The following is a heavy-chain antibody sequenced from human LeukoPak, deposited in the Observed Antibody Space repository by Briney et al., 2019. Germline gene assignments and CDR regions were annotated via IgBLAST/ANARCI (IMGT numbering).Heavy chain of an antibody. CDR1: GFTFSNYD. Sequence: GGSLRLSCAASGFTFSNYDMHWVRQSTGKGLEWVSGIGIAGDTYHVDSVKGRFTISRENVKNSLYLQMNSLRVGDTAVYYCVRASRAAAGDFDYWGQGTLVTVSS. V-gene: IGHV3-13*01. J-gene: IGHJ4*02. CDR3: VRASRAAAGDFDY. CDR2: IGIAGDT. D-gene: IGHD6-13*01.